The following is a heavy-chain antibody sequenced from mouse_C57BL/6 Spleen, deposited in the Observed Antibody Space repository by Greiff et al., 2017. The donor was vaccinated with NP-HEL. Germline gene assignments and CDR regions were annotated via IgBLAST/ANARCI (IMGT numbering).Heavy chain of an antibody. D-gene: IGHD1-1*01. J-gene: IGHJ3*01. CDR1: GFTFSSYA. CDR3: AREITTVGFAY. CDR2: ISDGGSYT. V-gene: IGHV5-4*01. Sequence: EVQGVESGGGLVKPGGSLKLSCAASGFTFSSYAMSWVRQTPEKRLEWVATISDGGSYTYYPDNVKGRCTISRDNAKNNLYLQMSHLKSEDTAMYYCAREITTVGFAYWGQGTLVTVSA.